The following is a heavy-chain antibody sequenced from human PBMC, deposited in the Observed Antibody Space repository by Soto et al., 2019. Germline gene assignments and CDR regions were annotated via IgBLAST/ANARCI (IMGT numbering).Heavy chain of an antibody. V-gene: IGHV1-18*01. CDR3: ARDVGATTSGDWFAP. Sequence: QVQLVQSGAEVKKPGASVKVSCKASGYTFTSYGISWVRQAPGQGLEWMGWISAYNGNTNYAQKLQGRVTMTTDTATSTAYTELRSLRSDDTAVYYCARDVGATTSGDWFAPWGQGTLVTVSS. CDR1: GYTFTSYG. D-gene: IGHD1-26*01. J-gene: IGHJ5*02. CDR2: ISAYNGNT.